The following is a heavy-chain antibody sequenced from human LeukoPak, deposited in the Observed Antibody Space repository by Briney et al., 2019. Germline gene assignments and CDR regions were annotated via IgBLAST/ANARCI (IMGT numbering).Heavy chain of an antibody. CDR1: GFTFSSNA. J-gene: IGHJ2*01. V-gene: IGHV3-74*01. Sequence: GRSLRLSCAASGFTFSSNAIHWVRQAPGKGLVWVSRINTDGSSTSSADSVKGRITISRDNAKNTLYLQMNSLTAEDTAVYYCARDSSVAGSDFDLWGRGTLVTVSS. CDR3: ARDSSVAGSDFDL. CDR2: INTDGSST. D-gene: IGHD6-19*01.